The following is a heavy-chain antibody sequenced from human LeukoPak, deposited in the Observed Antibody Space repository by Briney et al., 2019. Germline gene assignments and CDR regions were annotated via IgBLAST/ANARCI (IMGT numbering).Heavy chain of an antibody. V-gene: IGHV4-4*07. CDR1: GGSISSYY. CDR3: AVPNRSGTYDGVFAY. CDR2: IYTSGST. Sequence: SETLSLTCTVSGGSISSYYWSWIRQPAGKGLEWIGRIYTSGSTNYNPSLKSRVTISVDTSKNQFSLRLSSVTAADTAVYYCAVPNRSGTYDGVFAYWGQGTLVTVSS. D-gene: IGHD3-10*01. J-gene: IGHJ4*02.